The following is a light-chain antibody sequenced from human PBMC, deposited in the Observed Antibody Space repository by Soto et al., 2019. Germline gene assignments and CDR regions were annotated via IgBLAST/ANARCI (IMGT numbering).Light chain of an antibody. CDR2: DAS. CDR1: QSISSY. V-gene: IGKV3-20*01. CDR3: QQYGSSPRT. Sequence: EIVLTQSPATLSLPPWERATLSRRASQSISSYLAWYQQKPGQAPRLLIYDASNRATGIPARFSGSGSGTDFTLTISRLGPEDFAVYYCQQYGSSPRTFGQGTKVDIK. J-gene: IGKJ1*01.